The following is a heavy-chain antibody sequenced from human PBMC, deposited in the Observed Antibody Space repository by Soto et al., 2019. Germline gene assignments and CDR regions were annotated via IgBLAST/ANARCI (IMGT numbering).Heavy chain of an antibody. V-gene: IGHV3-23*01. CDR1: GLTFNSYA. CDR2: INNNGGST. D-gene: IGHD2-15*01. CDR3: ASRHVAAAVGRWYFDY. J-gene: IGHJ4*02. Sequence: GGSLRLSCAASGLTFNSYAMSWVRQAPGQGLEWLSIINNNGGSTFYSDSVKGRFTISRDNSKNTLYLQMNILRAEDTAIYYCASRHVAAAVGRWYFDYWGQGTLVTVSS.